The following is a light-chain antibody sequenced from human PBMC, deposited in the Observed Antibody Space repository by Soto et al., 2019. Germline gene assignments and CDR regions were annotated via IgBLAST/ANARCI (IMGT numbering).Light chain of an antibody. CDR3: QQLNAYPLT. Sequence: DIQLTQSPSFLSASVGDRVTITCRASQGISSYLAWFQQKPGRAPNLLIYGASTLQSGVPSRFSGSGSGTDFTLTISNPQPEDFATYYCQQLNAYPLTFGQGTRLEIK. CDR2: GAS. V-gene: IGKV1-9*01. CDR1: QGISSY. J-gene: IGKJ5*01.